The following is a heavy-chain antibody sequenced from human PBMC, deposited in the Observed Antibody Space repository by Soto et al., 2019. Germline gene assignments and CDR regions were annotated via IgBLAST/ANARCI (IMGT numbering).Heavy chain of an antibody. CDR1: GFTFSSYG. CDR2: IWYDGSNK. V-gene: IGHV3-33*01. CDR3: AREPEYYYDSSGTPLDAFDI. D-gene: IGHD3-22*01. Sequence: QVQLVESGGGVVQPGRSLRLSCAASGFTFSSYGMHWVRQAPGKGLEWVAVIWYDGSNKYYADSVKGRFTISRDNSKNTLYLQMNSLRAEDTAVYYCAREPEYYYDSSGTPLDAFDIWGQGTMVTVSS. J-gene: IGHJ3*02.